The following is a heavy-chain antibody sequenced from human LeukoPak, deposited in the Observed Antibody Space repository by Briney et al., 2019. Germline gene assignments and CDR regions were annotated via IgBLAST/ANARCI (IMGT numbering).Heavy chain of an antibody. Sequence: GRSLRLSCAASGFTFSSYAMHWVRQAPGKGLEWVAVISYDGSNKYYADSVKGRFTISRDNSKNTLDLQMNSLRGEDTAVYYCARTQRTNWFFDLWGRGTLVIVSS. CDR1: GFTFSSYA. J-gene: IGHJ2*01. CDR3: ARTQRTNWFFDL. CDR2: ISYDGSNK. V-gene: IGHV3-30-3*01.